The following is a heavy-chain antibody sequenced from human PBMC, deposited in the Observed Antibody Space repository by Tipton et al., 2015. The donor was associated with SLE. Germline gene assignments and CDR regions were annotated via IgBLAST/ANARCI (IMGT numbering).Heavy chain of an antibody. CDR3: AREYSGYDYRTFDH. CDR1: GDSIGTYY. Sequence: TLSLTCTVSGDSIGTYYWNWIRQSPGKGLEWIGNVYYVGSTNYNPSLKGRVTISVATSRNQFSLKLRSVTAADTAVYYCAREYSGYDYRTFDHWGQGTLVTVSS. V-gene: IGHV4-59*12. CDR2: VYYVGST. J-gene: IGHJ4*02. D-gene: IGHD5-12*01.